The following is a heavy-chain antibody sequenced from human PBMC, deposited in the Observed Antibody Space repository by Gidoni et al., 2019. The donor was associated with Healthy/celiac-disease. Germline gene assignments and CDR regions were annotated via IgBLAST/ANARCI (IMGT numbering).Heavy chain of an antibody. CDR2: IYYSGST. CDR3: ARRYYDILTGYYDWFDP. Sequence: QVQLQESGPGLVKPSETLSLTCPVSGGSISSYYWSWIRQPPGKGLEWIGYIYYSGSTNYNPSLKSRVTISVDTSKNQFSLKLSPVTAADTAVYYCARRYYDILTGYYDWFDPWGQGTLVTVSS. J-gene: IGHJ5*02. CDR1: GGSISSYY. V-gene: IGHV4-59*01. D-gene: IGHD3-9*01.